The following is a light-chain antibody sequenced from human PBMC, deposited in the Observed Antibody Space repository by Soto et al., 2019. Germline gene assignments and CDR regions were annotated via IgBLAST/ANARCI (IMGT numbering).Light chain of an antibody. J-gene: IGLJ2*01. Sequence: QSVLTQPPSASGSPGQSVTISCTGTSSDVGGYNFVSWYQQHPGKAPKLMIYEVYKRPSGVPDRFSGSKSGNAASLTVSGLQADDEAHYYCSSYAGINNLVVLGGGTKLTVL. CDR2: EVY. CDR1: SSDVGGYNF. V-gene: IGLV2-8*01. CDR3: SSYAGINNLVV.